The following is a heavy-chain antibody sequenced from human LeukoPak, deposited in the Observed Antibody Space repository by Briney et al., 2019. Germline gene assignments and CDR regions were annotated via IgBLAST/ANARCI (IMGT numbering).Heavy chain of an antibody. V-gene: IGHV1-46*01. D-gene: IGHD2-15*01. Sequence: ASVKVSCKASGYTFTSYYMHWVRQAPGQGLEWMGIINPSGGSTSYAQKFQGRVTMTRDTSTSTVYMELSSLRPEDTAVYYCASGYCSGGSCYFSDFDYWGQGTLVTVSS. CDR2: INPSGGST. CDR1: GYTFTSYY. J-gene: IGHJ4*02. CDR3: ASGYCSGGSCYFSDFDY.